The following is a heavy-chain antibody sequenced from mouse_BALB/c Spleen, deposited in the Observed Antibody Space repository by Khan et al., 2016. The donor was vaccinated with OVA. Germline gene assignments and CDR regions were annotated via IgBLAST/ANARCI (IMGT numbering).Heavy chain of an antibody. V-gene: IGHV9-3*02. CDR3: ARGNYYDSNSWFVY. Sequence: QIQLVQSGPELKKPGETVKISCKASGYTFTNYGVNWVKQAPGKGLKWMGWINTNTGEPTYAEEFKGRFAFSLETSASTAYLQINNLKNEDTATYFCARGNYYDSNSWFVYWGQGTLVTVSA. J-gene: IGHJ3*01. D-gene: IGHD1-1*01. CDR1: GYTFTNYG. CDR2: INTNTGEP.